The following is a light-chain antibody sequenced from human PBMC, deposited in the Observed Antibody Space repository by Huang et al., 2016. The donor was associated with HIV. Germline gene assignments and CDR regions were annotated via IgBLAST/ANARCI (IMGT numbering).Light chain of an antibody. CDR3: QQRSNWPLT. Sequence: EIVLTQSPATLSLSPGERATLSCRASQGVSSYLAWYQQKPGQAPMLLIYDATNRATGIPARFSGSGSGTDFTLTISSLEPEDFAVYYCQQRSNWPLTFGPGTKVDIK. CDR2: DAT. V-gene: IGKV3-11*01. CDR1: QGVSSY. J-gene: IGKJ3*01.